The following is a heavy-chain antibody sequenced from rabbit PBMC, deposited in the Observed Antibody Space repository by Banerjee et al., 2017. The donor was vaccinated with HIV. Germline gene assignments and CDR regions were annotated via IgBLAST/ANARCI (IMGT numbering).Heavy chain of an antibody. J-gene: IGHJ3*01. CDR2: IDAGSSGST. CDR3: ARGDGAYAGYDGL. V-gene: IGHV1S40*01. D-gene: IGHD7-1*01. Sequence: QSLEESGGDLVKPGATLTLTCTASGFDFSSDAMCWVRQAPGKGLEWIACIDAGSSGSTYYANWAKGRFTISKTSSTTVTLQMTSLTAADTATYFCARGDGAYAGYDGLWGQGTLVTVS. CDR1: GFDFSSDA.